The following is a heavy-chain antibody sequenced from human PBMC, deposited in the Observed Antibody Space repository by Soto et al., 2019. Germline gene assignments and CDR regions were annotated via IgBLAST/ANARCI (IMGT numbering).Heavy chain of an antibody. Sequence: QVQLVQSGAEVKTPGSSLKVSCKVSGSRFSNYVISWVRQAPGHGLEWLGRIIPIFNSTKYAQSFQGRVTITADKSTSTAFLELSSRSSDDTAVYYWAREGREKKAGYNGLVSLGYWGQGTLVTVSS. CDR2: IIPIFNST. CDR1: GSRFSNYV. V-gene: IGHV1-69*06. D-gene: IGHD2-2*02. J-gene: IGHJ4*02. CDR3: AREGREKKAGYNGLVSLGY.